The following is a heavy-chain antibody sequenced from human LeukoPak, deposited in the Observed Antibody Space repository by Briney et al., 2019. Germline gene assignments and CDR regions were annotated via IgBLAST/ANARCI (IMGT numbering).Heavy chain of an antibody. J-gene: IGHJ5*02. V-gene: IGHV1-8*01. D-gene: IGHD3-9*01. CDR2: MNPNSGNT. CDR3: ARPHLGVRYFDWTFDP. Sequence: EASVKVFCKASGYTFTSYDINWVRQATGQGLEWMGWMNPNSGNTGYAQKFQGRVTMTRDTSISTAYMELSRLGSDDTAVYYCARPHLGVRYFDWTFDPWGQGTLVTVSS. CDR1: GYTFTSYD.